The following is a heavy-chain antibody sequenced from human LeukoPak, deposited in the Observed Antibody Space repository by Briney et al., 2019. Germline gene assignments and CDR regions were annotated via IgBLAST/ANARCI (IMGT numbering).Heavy chain of an antibody. Sequence: ASVKVSCKASGYTFTSYGISWVRQAPGQGLEWMGWISVYNGNTNYAQKLQGRVTMTTDTTTSTAYMELRSLRSDDTAVYYCARVNYYDSSGYPRIWYYYYMDVWGKGTTVTVSS. D-gene: IGHD3-22*01. CDR2: ISVYNGNT. J-gene: IGHJ6*03. CDR3: ARVNYYDSSGYPRIWYYYYMDV. CDR1: GYTFTSYG. V-gene: IGHV1-18*01.